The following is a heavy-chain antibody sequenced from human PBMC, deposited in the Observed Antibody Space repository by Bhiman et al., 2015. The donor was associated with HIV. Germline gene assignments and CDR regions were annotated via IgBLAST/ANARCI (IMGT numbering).Heavy chain of an antibody. CDR2: ISSSGTYI. V-gene: IGHV3-21*01. Sequence: EVQLVESGGGLVQPGGSLKLSCATSGFIFSSYSMNWVRQAPGKGLEWVASISSSGTYIYYADSVKGRFTISRDNAKNSLYLQMNSLRAEDTAVYYCARSNYLGAFDIWGQGTMVIVSS. CDR1: GFIFSSYS. CDR3: ARSNYLGAFDI. J-gene: IGHJ3*02. D-gene: IGHD1-7*01.